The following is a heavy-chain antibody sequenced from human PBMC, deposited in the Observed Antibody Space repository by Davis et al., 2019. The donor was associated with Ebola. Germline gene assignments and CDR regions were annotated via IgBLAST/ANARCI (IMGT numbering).Heavy chain of an antibody. CDR1: GFSFSTSA. CDR3: AKDIRYNWNSFDD. Sequence: PGGSLRLSCAASGFSFSTSAMHWVRQVPGKGLEWVAVISYGGSDKYYADSVKGRFTISRDNSKNTVYLQMNSLRVDDTALYYCAKDIRYNWNSFDDWGQGTLVTVSS. CDR2: ISYGGSDK. J-gene: IGHJ4*02. V-gene: IGHV3-30-3*01. D-gene: IGHD1-20*01.